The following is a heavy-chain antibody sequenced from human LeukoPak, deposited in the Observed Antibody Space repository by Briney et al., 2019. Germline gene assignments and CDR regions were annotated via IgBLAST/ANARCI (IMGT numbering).Heavy chain of an antibody. CDR2: ISSSSSTI. CDR3: ARDFQGLTYYFDY. Sequence: AGGSLRLSCAASGFTFSSYSMNWVRQAPGKGLEWVSYISSSSSTIYYADSVKGRFTISRDNAKNSLYLQMNSLRAEDTAVYYCARDFQGLTYYFDYWGQGTLVTVSS. CDR1: GFTFSSYS. J-gene: IGHJ4*02. D-gene: IGHD2-21*02. V-gene: IGHV3-48*04.